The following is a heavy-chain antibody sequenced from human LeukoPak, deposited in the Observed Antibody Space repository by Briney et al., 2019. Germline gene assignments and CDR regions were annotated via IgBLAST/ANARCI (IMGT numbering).Heavy chain of an antibody. CDR3: ARLDCSSTSCFFDY. D-gene: IGHD2-2*01. J-gene: IGHJ4*02. V-gene: IGHV1-69*05. CDR2: IIPIFGTA. CDR1: GGTFSSYA. Sequence: SSVKVSCKASGGTFSSYAISWVRQAPGQGLEWMGGIIPIFGTANYAQKFQGRVTITTDESTSTAYMELSSLRSDDTAVYYCARLDCSSTSCFFDYWGQGTLVTVSS.